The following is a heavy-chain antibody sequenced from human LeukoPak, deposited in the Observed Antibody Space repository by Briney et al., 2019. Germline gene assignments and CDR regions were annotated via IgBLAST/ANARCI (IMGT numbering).Heavy chain of an antibody. J-gene: IGHJ5*02. Sequence: GASVTVSCKASGYTFTSYYMHWVRQAPGQGLEWMGLINPSGGSTSYAQKFQGRVTMTRDTSTSTVYMELSSLRSEDTAVYYCARDRVNQSKYRNTNWFDPWGQGTLVTVSS. V-gene: IGHV1-46*01. CDR2: INPSGGST. CDR3: ARDRVNQSKYRNTNWFDP. D-gene: IGHD2/OR15-2a*01. CDR1: GYTFTSYY.